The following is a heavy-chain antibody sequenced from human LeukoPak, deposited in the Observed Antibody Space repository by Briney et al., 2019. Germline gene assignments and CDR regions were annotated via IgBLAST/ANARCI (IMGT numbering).Heavy chain of an antibody. CDR3: ARRDTTGWFHHFVY. CDR1: GFTVSSNS. D-gene: IGHD6-19*01. CDR2: LYTGGGA. J-gene: IGHJ4*02. Sequence: GGSLRLSCAASGFTVSSNSMAWVRQTPGRGLEWVSILYTGGGANYSDSVKGRFTISRDNSRNTLFLQIDRLRAEDTAVYYCARRDTTGWFHHFVYWGQGTLVTVSS. V-gene: IGHV3-53*01.